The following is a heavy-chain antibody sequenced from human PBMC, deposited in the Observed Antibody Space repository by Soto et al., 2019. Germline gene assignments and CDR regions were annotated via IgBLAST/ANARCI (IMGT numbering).Heavy chain of an antibody. CDR1: GYTFPNYW. D-gene: IGHD6-19*01. Sequence: GESLKISCKGSGYTFPNYWIGWVRQMPGKGLEWMGIIYPGDSDARYSPSFQGQVTISADKSISTAYLQWNSLKASDTAMYYCASRSSSGWFDFWGLGTLVTVAS. CDR2: IYPGDSDA. CDR3: ASRSSSGWFDF. J-gene: IGHJ4*02. V-gene: IGHV5-51*01.